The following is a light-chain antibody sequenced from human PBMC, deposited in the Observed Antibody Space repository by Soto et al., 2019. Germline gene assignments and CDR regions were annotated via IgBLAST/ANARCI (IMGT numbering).Light chain of an antibody. Sequence: QSALTQPASVSGSPGQSIAISCTGTSSDVGNYNFVSWYQQHPGKAPKPMIYDVSNRPSGISNRFSGSKSGNTASLTISGLQAGDEADYYCCSYTTSSTYVFGTGTKVTVL. V-gene: IGLV2-14*03. CDR3: CSYTTSSTYV. CDR1: SSDVGNYNF. J-gene: IGLJ1*01. CDR2: DVS.